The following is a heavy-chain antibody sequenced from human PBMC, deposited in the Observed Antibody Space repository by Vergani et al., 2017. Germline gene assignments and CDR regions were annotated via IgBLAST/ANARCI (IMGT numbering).Heavy chain of an antibody. V-gene: IGHV3-33*01. CDR3: AGDLRLLYNRFDP. D-gene: IGHD1-14*01. CDR1: GFTFNQYG. Sequence: QVQLVESGGGVVQPGRSLRLSCVAFGFTFNQYGMHWVRQAPGKGLEWVAVTWYDGNNKQYADSVKGRLTISRDNSKSTMYLKMNSLRDEDTGVYYCAGDLRLLYNRFDPWGQGTLVTVSS. CDR2: TWYDGNNK. J-gene: IGHJ5*02.